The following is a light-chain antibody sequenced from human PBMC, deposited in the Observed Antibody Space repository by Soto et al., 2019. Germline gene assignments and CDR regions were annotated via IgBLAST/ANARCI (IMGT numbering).Light chain of an antibody. J-gene: IGLJ2*01. CDR1: RSDVGSYNL. CDR3: NSFTTSSPLV. Sequence: QSVLTQPASVSGSPGQSITISCTGTRSDVGSYNLVSWYQQHPGKAPKLIIYEGSKRPSGVSNRFSGSKSGNTASLTISGLQAEDEADYYCNSFTTSSPLVFGGGTQLTVL. CDR2: EGS. V-gene: IGLV2-14*02.